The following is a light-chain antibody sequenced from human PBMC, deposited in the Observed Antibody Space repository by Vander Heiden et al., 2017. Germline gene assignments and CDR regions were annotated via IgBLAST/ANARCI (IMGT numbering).Light chain of an antibody. CDR2: KVS. CDR3: SSYAGSNNLV. V-gene: IGLV2-8*01. Sequence: QSALTQPPSASGSPGQSVTISCTGTSSDVGGYNYVSWYQQHPGKAPKLMIYKVSKRPSGFPDRFSGSKSGNTASLTVSGLQAEDEADYYGSSYAGSNNLVFGGGTKLTVL. CDR1: SSDVGGYNY. J-gene: IGLJ2*01.